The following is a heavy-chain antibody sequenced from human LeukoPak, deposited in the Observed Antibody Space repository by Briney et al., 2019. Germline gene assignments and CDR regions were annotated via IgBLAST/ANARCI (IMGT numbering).Heavy chain of an antibody. CDR1: GFTFSSYS. Sequence: GGSLRLSCAASGFTFSSYSMNWVRQAPGKGLEWVSYISSSSSTIYYADSVKGRFTISRDNAKNSLYLQMNSLRAEDTAVYYCARDTMAPYYYYYMDVWGKGTTVTVSS. V-gene: IGHV3-48*01. CDR3: ARDTMAPYYYYYMDV. CDR2: ISSSSSTI. J-gene: IGHJ6*03. D-gene: IGHD3-10*01.